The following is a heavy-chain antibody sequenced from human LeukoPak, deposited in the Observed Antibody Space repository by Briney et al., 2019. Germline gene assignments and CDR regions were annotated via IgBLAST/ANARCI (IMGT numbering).Heavy chain of an antibody. V-gene: IGHV4-39*07. J-gene: IGHJ4*02. CDR1: GGSISSDSYY. Sequence: SETLSLTCSVSGGSISSDSYYWGWIRQPPGKGLEWIGSIYYSGSTYYNPSLKSRVTISVDTSKNQFSLKLSSVTAADTAVYYCARHSSGSVVAFDYWGQGTLVTVSS. D-gene: IGHD6-19*01. CDR2: IYYSGST. CDR3: ARHSSGSVVAFDY.